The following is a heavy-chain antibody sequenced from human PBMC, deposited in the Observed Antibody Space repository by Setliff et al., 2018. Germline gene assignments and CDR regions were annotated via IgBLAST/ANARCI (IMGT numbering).Heavy chain of an antibody. CDR3: ARDTSSDWAAWFDP. CDR2: VFVDGST. Sequence: SATLSLTCTVSGDSISTYYWSWIRRPAGKGLEWIGRVFVDGSTNYNPSLKSRVTMSVDTSKNQFSLKLTSVTAADTAIYYCARDTSSDWAAWFDPWSQGILVTVSS. J-gene: IGHJ5*02. CDR1: GDSISTYY. D-gene: IGHD3-22*01. V-gene: IGHV4-4*07.